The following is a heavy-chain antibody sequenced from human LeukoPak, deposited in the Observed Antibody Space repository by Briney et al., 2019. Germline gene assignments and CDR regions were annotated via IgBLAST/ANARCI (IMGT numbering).Heavy chain of an antibody. J-gene: IGHJ3*02. V-gene: IGHV3-48*03. CDR1: GFSFSSCE. D-gene: IGHD3-16*01. CDR2: VSSSSTTK. Sequence: GGSLRLSCAASGFSFSSCEMNWVRQAPGKGLEWVSYVSSSSTTKLYADSVKGRFTISRDNSKNSLYMQMNSLSAEDTAVYYCARGGSTGYDYNAFDIWGQGTMVTVSS. CDR3: ARGGSTGYDYNAFDI.